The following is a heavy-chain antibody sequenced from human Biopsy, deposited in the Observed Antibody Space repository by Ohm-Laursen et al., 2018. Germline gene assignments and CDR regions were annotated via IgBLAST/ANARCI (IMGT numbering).Heavy chain of an antibody. V-gene: IGHV3-21*01. CDR3: ARAYPPPGRRLVVVAGDFDC. Sequence: SLRLSCAAAGFTFSGFSMNWVRQAPGKGLEWVSSISASGNHIYYTDSVKGRFTVSRDNGKNSLDLQMNSLRAEDTAVYYCARAYPPPGRRLVVVAGDFDCWGQGARVTVSS. CDR2: ISASGNHI. J-gene: IGHJ4*02. CDR1: GFTFSGFS. D-gene: IGHD2-15*01.